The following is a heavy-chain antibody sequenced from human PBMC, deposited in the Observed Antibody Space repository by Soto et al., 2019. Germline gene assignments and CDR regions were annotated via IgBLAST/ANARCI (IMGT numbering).Heavy chain of an antibody. CDR3: ARHFYYYGSGSYRTIKYFDY. D-gene: IGHD3-10*01. CDR2: INHSGST. V-gene: IGHV4-34*01. J-gene: IGHJ4*02. CDR1: GGSFSGYY. Sequence: PSETLSLTCAVYGGSFSGYYLSWIRQPPGKGLEWIGEINHSGSTNYNPSLKSRVTTSVDTSKNQFSLKLSSVTAADTAVYYCARHFYYYGSGSYRTIKYFDYWGQGTLVTVSS.